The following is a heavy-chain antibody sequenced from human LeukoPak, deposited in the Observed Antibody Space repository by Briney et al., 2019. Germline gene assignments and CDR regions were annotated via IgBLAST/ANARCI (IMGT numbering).Heavy chain of an antibody. CDR2: INPNNGGT. Sequence: ASVKVSRKASGYTFSGYYMHWVRQAPGQGLEWMGWINPNNGGTNFAQKFQGRVTMTRDTSISTAYMELSRLRSDDTAVYYCARGEYSYGYDYWGQGTLVTVSS. D-gene: IGHD5-18*01. V-gene: IGHV1-2*02. J-gene: IGHJ4*02. CDR1: GYTFSGYY. CDR3: ARGEYSYGYDY.